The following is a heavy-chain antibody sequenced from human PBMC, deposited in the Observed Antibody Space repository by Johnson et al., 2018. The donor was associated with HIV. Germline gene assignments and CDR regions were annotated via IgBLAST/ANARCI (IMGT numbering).Heavy chain of an antibody. CDR1: GFTFSSYG. V-gene: IGHV3-30*18. CDR2: ISYDGSNK. CDR3: AKDSDKWAISGDDAFDI. J-gene: IGHJ3*02. D-gene: IGHD1-26*01. Sequence: QMQLVESGGGVVQPGRSLRLSCAASGFTFSSYGMHWVRQAPGKGLEWVAVISYDGSNKYYADSVKGRFTISRDNSKNMLYLQMNSLSAEDTAVYYCAKDSDKWAISGDDAFDIWGQGTMVTVSS.